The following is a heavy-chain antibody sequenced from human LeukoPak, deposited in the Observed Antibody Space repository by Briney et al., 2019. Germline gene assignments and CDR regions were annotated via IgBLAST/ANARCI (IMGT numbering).Heavy chain of an antibody. CDR1: GFTFSSYA. J-gene: IGHJ4*02. CDR3: AKDLRYYNDSSGSLYYFDY. D-gene: IGHD3-22*01. CDR2: ISDSGGST. Sequence: PGGSLRLSCAASGFTFSSYAMSWVRQAPGKGLEWVSTISDSGGSTYYADSVKGRFTISRDNSKNTLYLQMNSLRVEDTAVYYCAKDLRYYNDSSGSLYYFDYWGQGTLVTVSS. V-gene: IGHV3-23*01.